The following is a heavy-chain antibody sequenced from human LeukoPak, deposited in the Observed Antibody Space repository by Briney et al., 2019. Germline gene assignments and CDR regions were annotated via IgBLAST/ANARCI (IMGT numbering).Heavy chain of an antibody. CDR3: AGPRPTTGDAFDI. Sequence: GGSLRLSCAASGFTSSSYWMSWVRQAPGKGLEWVANIKQDGSEKYYVDSVKGRFTISRDNAKNSLYLQMNSLRAEDTAVYYCAGPRPTTGDAFDIWGQGTMVTVSS. V-gene: IGHV3-7*01. D-gene: IGHD1-14*01. CDR1: GFTSSSYW. CDR2: IKQDGSEK. J-gene: IGHJ3*02.